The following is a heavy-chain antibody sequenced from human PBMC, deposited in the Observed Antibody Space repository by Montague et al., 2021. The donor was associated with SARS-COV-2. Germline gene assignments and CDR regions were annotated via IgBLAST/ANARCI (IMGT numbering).Heavy chain of an antibody. J-gene: IGHJ4*02. CDR3: ARHLAISGPAAVSDY. Sequence: SETLSLTCTVSDDSISSGYFYWGWIRQPPGKGLEWVGTIHYSGITYYNPSLKSRVTISVDTSRNQFSLKLSSVTAADTAIYYCARHLAISGPAAVSDYWGQGTLVTVSS. CDR1: DDSISSGYFY. CDR2: IHYSGIT. D-gene: IGHD2-2*01. V-gene: IGHV4-39*01.